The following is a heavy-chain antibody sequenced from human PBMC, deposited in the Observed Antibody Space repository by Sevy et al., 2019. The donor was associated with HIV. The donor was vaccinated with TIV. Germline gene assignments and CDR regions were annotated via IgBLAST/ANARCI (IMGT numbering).Heavy chain of an antibody. J-gene: IGHJ4*02. V-gene: IGHV3-23*01. CDR1: GFTFNNYA. CDR3: AKDRVSGSYYAADLDY. Sequence: GESLKISCAASGFTFNNYAMSWVRQAPGKGLEWVSVISYSGASTYYAASVQGQFTISRDNSKNTLYLQMNSLRAEDTAVYYCAKDRVSGSYYAADLDYWGQGTLVTVSS. D-gene: IGHD1-26*01. CDR2: ISYSGAST.